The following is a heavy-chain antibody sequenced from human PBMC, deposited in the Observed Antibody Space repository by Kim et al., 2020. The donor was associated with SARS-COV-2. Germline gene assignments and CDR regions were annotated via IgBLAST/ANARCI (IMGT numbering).Heavy chain of an antibody. CDR3: ARVGSGSYYGAFDY. Sequence: AQGFTGRFVFSLDTSVSTAYLQISSLKAEDTAVYYCARVGSGSYYGAFDYWGQGTLVTVSS. V-gene: IGHV7-4-1*02. D-gene: IGHD1-26*01. J-gene: IGHJ4*02.